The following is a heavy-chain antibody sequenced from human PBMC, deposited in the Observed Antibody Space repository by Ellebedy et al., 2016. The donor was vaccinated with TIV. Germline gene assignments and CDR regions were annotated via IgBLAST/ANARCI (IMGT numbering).Heavy chain of an antibody. J-gene: IGHJ4*02. CDR1: GITFRDFW. CDR3: TRENYASHSGTYYHDF. D-gene: IGHD1-26*01. CDR2: INSDGGST. V-gene: IGHV3-74*01. Sequence: PGGSLRLSCAVSGITFRDFWMHWVRQAPGKGLVWVSRINSDGGSTNYADSVKGRFTISRDNAKNTLYLQMNSLRAEDTAVYYCTRENYASHSGTYYHDFWGRGILVTVSS.